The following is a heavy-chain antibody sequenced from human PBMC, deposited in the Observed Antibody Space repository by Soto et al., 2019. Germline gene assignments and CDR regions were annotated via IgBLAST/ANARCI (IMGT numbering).Heavy chain of an antibody. CDR2: IYYSGST. J-gene: IGHJ5*02. CDR1: GGSISSYY. D-gene: IGHD3-3*01. V-gene: IGHV4-59*01. CDR3: ARGQTIFGVVLDP. Sequence: SETLSLTCTVSGGSISSYYWSWIRQPPGKGLEWIGYIYYSGSTNYNTSLKSRVTISVDTSKNQFSLKLSSVTAADTAVYYCARGQTIFGVVLDPWGQGTLVTVSS.